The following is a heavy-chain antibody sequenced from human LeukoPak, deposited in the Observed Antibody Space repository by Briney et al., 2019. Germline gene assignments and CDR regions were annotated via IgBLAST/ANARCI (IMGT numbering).Heavy chain of an antibody. CDR2: INHRGIT. Sequence: SETLSLTCVVYGGSFSDYYWSWIRQPPGKGLEWIGEINHRGITNYNPSLTSRVTISVNTSKNQFSLNLTSLTAADTAVYYCARRSTSCLDYWGQGTLVTVSS. J-gene: IGHJ4*02. V-gene: IGHV4-34*01. CDR3: ARRSTSCLDY. CDR1: GGSFSDYY. D-gene: IGHD2-2*01.